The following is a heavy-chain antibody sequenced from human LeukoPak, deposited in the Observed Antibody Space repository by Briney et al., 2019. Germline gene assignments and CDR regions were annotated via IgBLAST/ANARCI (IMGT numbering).Heavy chain of an antibody. J-gene: IGHJ6*03. CDR3: AKRTPTNYYYYYMDV. CDR2: IRYDGSNK. V-gene: IGHV3-30*02. Sequence: GGSLRLSCAASGFTFSSYGMHWVRQAPGKGLEWMAFIRYDGSNKYYADSVKGRFTISRDNSRNTLYLQMNSPRTEDTAVYYCAKRTPTNYYYYYMDVWGKGTTVTVSS. CDR1: GFTFSSYG.